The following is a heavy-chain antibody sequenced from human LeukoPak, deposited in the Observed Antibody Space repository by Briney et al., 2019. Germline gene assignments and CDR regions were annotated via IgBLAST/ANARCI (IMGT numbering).Heavy chain of an antibody. CDR2: ISYDGSNK. J-gene: IGHJ4*02. D-gene: IGHD4-17*01. V-gene: IGHV3-30*04. Sequence: GGSLRLSCAASGFTFSSYAMHWVRQAPGKGLEWVAVISYDGSNKYYADSVKGRFTISRDNSKNTLYLQMNSLRAEDTAVYYCARNYGDSHYFDYWGQGSLVTVSA. CDR1: GFTFSSYA. CDR3: ARNYGDSHYFDY.